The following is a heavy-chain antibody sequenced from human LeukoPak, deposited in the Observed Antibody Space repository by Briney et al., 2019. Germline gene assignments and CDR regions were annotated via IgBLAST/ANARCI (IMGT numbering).Heavy chain of an antibody. Sequence: SGTLSLTCSVSGDSISSGSYYWSWIRQPAGKGLEWIGRIYTTGNTNYNPSLKSRVTISVDTSENQFSLRLSSVTAADTAVYYCARGSLGREVSAFFKNWGQGILVTVSS. CDR3: ARGSLGREVSAFFKN. J-gene: IGHJ4*02. CDR2: IYTTGNT. CDR1: GDSISSGSYY. D-gene: IGHD5/OR15-5a*01. V-gene: IGHV4-61*02.